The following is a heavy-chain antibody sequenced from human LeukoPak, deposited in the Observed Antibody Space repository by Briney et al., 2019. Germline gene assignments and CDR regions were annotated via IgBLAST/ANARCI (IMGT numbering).Heavy chain of an antibody. CDR3: ARDRGRY. CDR1: GYTFTGYY. J-gene: IGHJ4*02. V-gene: IGHV1-2*02. Sequence: ASVKVSCKASGYTFTGYYMHWVRQAPGQGLEWMGWINPNSGGTNYAQEFQGRVTMTRDTSISTAYMELSRLRSDDTAVYYCARDRGRYWGQGTLVTVSS. CDR2: INPNSGGT. D-gene: IGHD1-1*01.